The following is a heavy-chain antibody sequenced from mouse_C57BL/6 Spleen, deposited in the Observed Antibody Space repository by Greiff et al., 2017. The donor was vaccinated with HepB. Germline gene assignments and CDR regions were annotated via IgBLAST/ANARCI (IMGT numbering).Heavy chain of an antibody. CDR3: ARAYGGYFDV. V-gene: IGHV5-4*03. J-gene: IGHJ1*03. D-gene: IGHD1-1*01. CDR2: ISDGGSYT. CDR1: GFTFSSYA. Sequence: EVKVVESGGGLVKPGGSLKLSCAASGFTFSSYAMSWVRQTPEKRLEWVATISDGGSYTYYPDNVKGRFTISRDNAKNNLYLQMSHLKSEDTAMYYCARAYGGYFDVWGTGTTVTVSS.